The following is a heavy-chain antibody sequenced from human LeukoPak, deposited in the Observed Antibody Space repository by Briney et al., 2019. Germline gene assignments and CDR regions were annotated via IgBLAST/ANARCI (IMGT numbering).Heavy chain of an antibody. D-gene: IGHD3-22*01. CDR3: AKVDYYDSSGYYLSLNGMDV. V-gene: IGHV3-23*01. CDR1: GFTFSSYA. J-gene: IGHJ6*02. CDR2: TSGSGGST. Sequence: PGGSLRLSCAASGFTFSSYAMSWVRQAPGKGLEWVSATSGSGGSTYYADSVKGRFTISRDNSKNTLYLQMNSLRAEDTAVYYCAKVDYYDSSGYYLSLNGMDVWGQGTTVTVSS.